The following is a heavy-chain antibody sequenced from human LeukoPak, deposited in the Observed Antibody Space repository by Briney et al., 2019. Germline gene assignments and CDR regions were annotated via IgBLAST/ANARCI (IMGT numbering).Heavy chain of an antibody. D-gene: IGHD4-17*01. J-gene: IGHJ4*02. V-gene: IGHV3-7*01. CDR1: GFTFSGYW. Sequence: GGSLRLSCAASGFTFSGYWMSWVRQAPGKGLEWVANIKQDGSEKYYVDSVKGRFTISRDNAKNSLYLQMNSLRAEDTAVYYCATHDYGDYGPFFDYWGQGTLVSVSS. CDR2: IKQDGSEK. CDR3: ATHDYGDYGPFFDY.